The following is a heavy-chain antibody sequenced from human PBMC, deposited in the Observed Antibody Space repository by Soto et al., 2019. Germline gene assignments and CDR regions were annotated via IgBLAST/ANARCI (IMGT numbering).Heavy chain of an antibody. Sequence: SETLSLTCTVSGGSFSSYYWSWIRQPAGKGLEWIGRIYTSGGTNYNPSLKSRVTMSVDMSKNQFSLTLSSVTAADTAVYYCARSYYYGSGSYYMPYFYGMDVWGHGPTVTVSS. CDR2: IYTSGGT. CDR3: ARSYYYGSGSYYMPYFYGMDV. CDR1: GGSFSSYY. J-gene: IGHJ6*02. D-gene: IGHD3-10*01. V-gene: IGHV4-4*07.